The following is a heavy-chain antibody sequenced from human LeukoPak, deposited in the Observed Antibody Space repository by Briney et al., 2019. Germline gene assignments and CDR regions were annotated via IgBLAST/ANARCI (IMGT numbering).Heavy chain of an antibody. CDR2: ISSSGSTI. D-gene: IGHD1-1*01. CDR1: GFTFSDYY. Sequence: GGSLRLSCAASGFTFSDYYMSWIRQAPGKGLEWVSYISSSGSTIYYADSVKGRFTISRDNAKNSLYLQMNSPRAEDTALYYCARGKYPDNDDYMDVWGKGTTVIVSS. J-gene: IGHJ6*03. V-gene: IGHV3-11*01. CDR3: ARGKYPDNDDYMDV.